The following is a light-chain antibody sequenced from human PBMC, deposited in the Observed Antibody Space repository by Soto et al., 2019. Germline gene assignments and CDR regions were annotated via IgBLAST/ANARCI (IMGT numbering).Light chain of an antibody. Sequence: DLQMTQSPSSLSASVGDRVTITCRASQSITTYLNWYQQKPGKAPELLIYVASSLQSGVPSRFSGNGSGTDFTLTISSLQPDDFATYFCQQTYSTPPLSFGGGTKVLLK. CDR2: VAS. CDR1: QSITTY. J-gene: IGKJ4*01. V-gene: IGKV1-39*01. CDR3: QQTYSTPPLS.